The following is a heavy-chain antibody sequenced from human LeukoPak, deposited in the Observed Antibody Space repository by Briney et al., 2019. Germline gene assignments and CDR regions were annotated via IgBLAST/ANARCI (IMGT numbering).Heavy chain of an antibody. J-gene: IGHJ6*02. V-gene: IGHV3-48*01. D-gene: IGHD6-19*01. CDR1: GFTFSSYS. CDR3: ARVLLIAVAGSSYYYYYGMDV. Sequence: GGSLRLSCAASGFTFSSYSMNWVRQAPGKGLEWVSYISSSSSTIYYADSVKGRFTISRDNAKNSLYLQMSSLRAEATAVYYCARVLLIAVAGSSYYYYYGMDVWGQGTTVTVSS. CDR2: ISSSSSTI.